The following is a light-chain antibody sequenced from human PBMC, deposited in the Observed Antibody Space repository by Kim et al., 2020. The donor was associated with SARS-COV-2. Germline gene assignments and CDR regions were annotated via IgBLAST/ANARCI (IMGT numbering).Light chain of an antibody. CDR1: HSVGNNY. Sequence: ELVLTQSPGTLSLSPGEGATLSCRASHSVGNNYLAWYQHIPGQAPRLLIYNAASRATGIPDRFRGSGSGTDFTLTINRLEPDDFAVYYCNQYAYSPLTYGGGTKVDIK. J-gene: IGKJ4*01. CDR3: NQYAYSPLT. CDR2: NAA. V-gene: IGKV3-20*01.